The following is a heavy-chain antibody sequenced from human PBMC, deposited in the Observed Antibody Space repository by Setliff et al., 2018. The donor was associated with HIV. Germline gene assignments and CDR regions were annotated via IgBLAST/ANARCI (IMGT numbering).Heavy chain of an antibody. CDR1: GGSFSNYY. V-gene: IGHV4-34*01. Sequence: SETLSLTCAVYGGSFSNYYWSWIRQQPGKAPEWIGYIHYTGSNFYNPSLTDRLTISVDKSKNQFSLKLSSVTAADTAVYYCARSPLYSGYERYYFDYWGQGTLVTVS. CDR2: IHYTGSN. J-gene: IGHJ4*02. CDR3: ARSPLYSGYERYYFDY. D-gene: IGHD5-12*01.